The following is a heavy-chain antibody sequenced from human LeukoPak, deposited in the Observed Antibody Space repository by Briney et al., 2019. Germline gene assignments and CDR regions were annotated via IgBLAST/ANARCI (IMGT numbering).Heavy chain of an antibody. J-gene: IGHJ4*02. D-gene: IGHD1-26*01. CDR3: ARGLEWELVPSDY. Sequence: GGSLRLSCAASGFTVSSNYMSWVRQAPGKGLEWVSVIYSGGSTYYADSVKGRFTISRDNSKNTLYLQMNSLRAEDTAVYYCARGLEWELVPSDYWGQGTLVTVSS. CDR1: GFTVSSNY. CDR2: IYSGGST. V-gene: IGHV3-53*01.